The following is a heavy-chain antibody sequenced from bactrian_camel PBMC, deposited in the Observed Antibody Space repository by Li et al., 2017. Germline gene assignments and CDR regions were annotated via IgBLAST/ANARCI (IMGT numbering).Heavy chain of an antibody. D-gene: IGHD1*01. Sequence: HVQLVESGGGSVQTGGSLTLSCTASSYTFGGNSCMGWFRQAPGKEREGVAVIVRDGSTRYADSVKGRFIISRDNAKNTLYLQMNSLKPDDTAVYYCAATGQMLSVAGCRTQGTQVTVS. CDR2: IVRDGST. J-gene: IGHJ4*01. CDR1: SYTFGGNS. V-gene: IGHV3S53*01.